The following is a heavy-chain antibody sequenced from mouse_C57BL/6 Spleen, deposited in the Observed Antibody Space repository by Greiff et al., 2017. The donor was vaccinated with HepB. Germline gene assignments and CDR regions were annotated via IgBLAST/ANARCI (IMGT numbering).Heavy chain of an antibody. CDR2: IYPGGGYT. CDR3: ARYLSFGYFDY. J-gene: IGHJ2*01. D-gene: IGHD1-2*01. CDR1: GYTFTNYW. V-gene: IGHV1-63*01. Sequence: QVQLKESGAELVRPGTSVKMSCKASGYTFTNYWIGWAKQRPGHGLEWIGDIYPGGGYTNYNEKFKGKATLTADKSSSTAYMQFSSLTSEDSAIYYCARYLSFGYFDYWGQGTTLTVSS.